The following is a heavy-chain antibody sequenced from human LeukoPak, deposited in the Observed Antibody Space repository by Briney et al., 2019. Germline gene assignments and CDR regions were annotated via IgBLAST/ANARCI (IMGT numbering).Heavy chain of an antibody. CDR3: ARTGIAARRSDDWFDP. Sequence: ASVKVSCKASGYTFTSYDINWVRQDTGQGLEWMGWMNPNSGNTGYAQKFPGRVTMTRNTSISTAYMELSSLRSDDTAVYYCARTGIAARRSDDWFDPWGQGTLVTVSS. D-gene: IGHD6-6*01. V-gene: IGHV1-8*01. J-gene: IGHJ5*02. CDR2: MNPNSGNT. CDR1: GYTFTSYD.